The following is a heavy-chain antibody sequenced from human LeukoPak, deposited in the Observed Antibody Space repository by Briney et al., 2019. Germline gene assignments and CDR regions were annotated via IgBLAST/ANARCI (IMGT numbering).Heavy chain of an antibody. D-gene: IGHD3-22*01. CDR2: IWYDGSNK. CDR3: AKDSYYYDSSGYWAYFQH. CDR1: GFTFSSYG. Sequence: GGSLRLSCAASGFTFSSYGMHWVRQAPGKGLEWVAVIWYDGSNKYYADSVKGRFTISRDNSKNTLYLQMNSLRAEDTAVYYCAKDSYYYDSSGYWAYFQHWGQGTLVTVSS. V-gene: IGHV3-33*06. J-gene: IGHJ1*01.